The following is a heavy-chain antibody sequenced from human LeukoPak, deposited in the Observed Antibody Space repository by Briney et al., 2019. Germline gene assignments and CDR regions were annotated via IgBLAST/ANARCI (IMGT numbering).Heavy chain of an antibody. CDR1: GFTFSSYW. J-gene: IGHJ5*02. D-gene: IGHD2-15*01. CDR3: ARVIGYCSGGSCYEHNWFDP. Sequence: QPGGSLRLSCAASGFTFSSYWMSWVRQAPGKGLEWVANIKQDGSEKYYVDSVKGRFTISRDNAKNSLYLQMNSLRAEDTAVYYCARVIGYCSGGSCYEHNWFDPWGQGTLVTVSS. CDR2: IKQDGSEK. V-gene: IGHV3-7*01.